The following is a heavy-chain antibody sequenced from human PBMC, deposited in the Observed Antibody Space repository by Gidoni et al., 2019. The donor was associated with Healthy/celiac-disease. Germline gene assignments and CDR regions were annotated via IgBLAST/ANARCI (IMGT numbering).Heavy chain of an antibody. J-gene: IGHJ4*02. CDR1: GFTVSSNY. D-gene: IGHD6-19*01. Sequence: EVQLVETGGGLIQPGGSLRLSCAASGFTVSSNYMSWVRQAPGKGLEWFSVIYSGGSTYYADSVKGRFTLSRDNAKTTLYLQMNSLRAEYTALYCCARGPQWLVGLDYWGQGTLVTVSS. CDR3: ARGPQWLVGLDY. CDR2: IYSGGST. V-gene: IGHV3-53*02.